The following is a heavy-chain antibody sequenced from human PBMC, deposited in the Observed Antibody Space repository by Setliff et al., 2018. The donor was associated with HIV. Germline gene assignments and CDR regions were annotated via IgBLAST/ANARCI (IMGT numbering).Heavy chain of an antibody. CDR1: GFTFSNYA. D-gene: IGHD3-22*01. Sequence: GGSLRLSCAASGFTFSNYAMSWVRQAPGEGMEWVSAILSTGERTFYADSVKDRFTISRDNTKNTVYLQMNSMRAEDTAEYYCAKELAASGRGYFDSWGRGILVTVSS. CDR2: ILSTGERT. J-gene: IGHJ4*02. CDR3: AKELAASGRGYFDS. V-gene: IGHV3-23*01.